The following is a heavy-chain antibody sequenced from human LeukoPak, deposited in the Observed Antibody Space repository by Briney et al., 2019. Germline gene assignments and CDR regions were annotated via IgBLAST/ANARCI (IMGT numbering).Heavy chain of an antibody. CDR3: AREKIIGYYYMDV. Sequence: PSETLSLTCTVSGGSISSYYWSWIRQPPGKGLEWIGYIYYSGSTNYNPSLKSRITISVDTSKNQFSLELSSVTAADTAVYYCAREKIIGYYYMDVWGKGTTVTVSS. CDR1: GGSISSYY. V-gene: IGHV4-59*12. CDR2: IYYSGST. J-gene: IGHJ6*03.